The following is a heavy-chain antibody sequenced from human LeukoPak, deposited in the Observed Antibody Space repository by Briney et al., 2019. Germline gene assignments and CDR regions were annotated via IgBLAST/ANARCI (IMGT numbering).Heavy chain of an antibody. CDR2: MYYTGNT. Sequence: PSQTLSLTCAVSGGSISSGGYSRSWIRQPPGKGLGWIGYMYYTGNTHYNPSLRSRITISVDTSKNQFSLKLSSVTAADTAVYYCARGTYSSDFEYWGQGTLVTVSS. CDR1: GGSISSGGYS. CDR3: ARGTYSSDFEY. V-gene: IGHV4-30-4*07. J-gene: IGHJ4*02. D-gene: IGHD6-25*01.